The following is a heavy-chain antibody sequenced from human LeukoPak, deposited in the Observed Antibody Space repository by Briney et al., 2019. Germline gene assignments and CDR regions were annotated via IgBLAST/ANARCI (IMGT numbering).Heavy chain of an antibody. CDR1: GFTFSSYW. CDR2: IKHDGSEK. V-gene: IGHV3-7*01. D-gene: IGHD6-19*01. Sequence: PGGSLRLSCAASGFTFSSYWMSWVRQAPGKGLEWVANIKHDGSEKYYVDSVKGRFTISRDNAKNSLYLQMNSLRAEDTAVYYCARDSSGWYLVYYFDYWGQGTLVTVSS. CDR3: ARDSSGWYLVYYFDY. J-gene: IGHJ4*02.